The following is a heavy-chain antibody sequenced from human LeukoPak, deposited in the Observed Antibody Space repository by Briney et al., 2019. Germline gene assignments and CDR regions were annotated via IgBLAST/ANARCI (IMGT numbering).Heavy chain of an antibody. CDR1: GGSISSSSYY. CDR2: IYYSGST. V-gene: IGHV4-39*01. CDR3: ARRKGSSSRYFDY. D-gene: IGHD6-13*01. J-gene: IGHJ4*02. Sequence: SETLSLTCTVSGGSISSSSYYWGWIRQPPGKGLEWIGSIYYSGSTYYNPSLKSRVTISVDTSKNQFSLKLSSVTAADTAVYYCARRKGSSSRYFDYWGQGTLVTVSS.